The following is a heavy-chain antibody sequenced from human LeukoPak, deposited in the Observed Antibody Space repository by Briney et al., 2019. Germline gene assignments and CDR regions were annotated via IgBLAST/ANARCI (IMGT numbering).Heavy chain of an antibody. CDR1: GFTFSSYG. CDR3: AKAGFGGTGSPYGMDV. CDR2: ISYDGSNK. D-gene: IGHD3-16*01. J-gene: IGHJ6*02. V-gene: IGHV3-30*18. Sequence: GGSLRLPCAASGFTFSSYGMHWVRQAPGKGLEWVAVISYDGSNKYYADSVKGRFTISRDNSKNTLYLQMNSLRAEDTAVYYCAKAGFGGTGSPYGMDVWGQGTTVTVFS.